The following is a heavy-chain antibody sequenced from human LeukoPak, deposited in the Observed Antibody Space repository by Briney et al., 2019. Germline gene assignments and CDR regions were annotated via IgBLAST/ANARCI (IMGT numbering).Heavy chain of an antibody. D-gene: IGHD4-17*01. V-gene: IGHV3-30*02. J-gene: IGHJ3*02. CDR3: AKDNTDYGDYVDAFDI. CDR2: IRCDGSNK. CDR1: GFTFSSYG. Sequence: GGSLRLSCAASGFTFSSYGMPLVRQAPGKGPEWVAFIRCDGSNKYYADSVKGRFTISRDNSKNTLYLQMNSLRAEDTAVYYCAKDNTDYGDYVDAFDIWGQGTMVTVSS.